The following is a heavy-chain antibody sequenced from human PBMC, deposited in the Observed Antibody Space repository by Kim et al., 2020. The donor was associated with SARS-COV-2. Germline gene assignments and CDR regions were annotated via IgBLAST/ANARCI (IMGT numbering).Heavy chain of an antibody. CDR3: AKSAFSGGGHYYYI. J-gene: IGHJ4*02. Sequence: GGSLRLSCAASGFIFSTCGMSWVRQAPGKGLEWVTALSGDGAVASYADSVKDRFTTSRDNFKTTLYLQMNSLAVEDTAVYFCAKSAFSGGGHYYYIWGQGTLVTVSS. CDR1: GFIFSTCG. D-gene: IGHD3-10*01. V-gene: IGHV3-23*01. CDR2: LSGDGAVA.